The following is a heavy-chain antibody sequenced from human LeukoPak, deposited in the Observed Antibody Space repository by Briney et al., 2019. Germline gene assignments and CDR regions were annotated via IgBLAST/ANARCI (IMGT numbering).Heavy chain of an antibody. V-gene: IGHV3-7*03. CDR2: IKGDGSEK. Sequence: PGGSLRLSCAASGLTFSNYWMTWVRQAPGKGLEWVADIKGDGSEKYYVDSVKGRFTISRDNAKNSLFLQMDSLRSEDTAVYYCVKNSGWYRLDCWGQGTLVTVSS. CDR3: VKNSGWYRLDC. J-gene: IGHJ4*02. D-gene: IGHD6-13*01. CDR1: GLTFSNYW.